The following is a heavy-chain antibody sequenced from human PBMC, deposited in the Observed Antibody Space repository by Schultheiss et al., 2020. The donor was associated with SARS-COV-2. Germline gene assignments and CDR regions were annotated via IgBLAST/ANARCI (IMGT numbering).Heavy chain of an antibody. CDR1: GGTFSSYA. Sequence: SVKVSCKASGGTFSSYAISWVRQAPGQGLEWMGGIIPIFGTANYAQKFQGRVTITADESTSTAYMELSSLRSEDTAVYYCAIAARPFRGSGGRAGLGYWGQGTLVTVSS. D-gene: IGHD6-6*01. CDR3: AIAARPFRGSGGRAGLGY. J-gene: IGHJ4*02. CDR2: IIPIFGTA. V-gene: IGHV1-69*13.